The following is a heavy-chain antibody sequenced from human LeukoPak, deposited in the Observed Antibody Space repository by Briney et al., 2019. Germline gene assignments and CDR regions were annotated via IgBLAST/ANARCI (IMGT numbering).Heavy chain of an antibody. CDR3: ARMRIVEDVSLDAFDI. V-gene: IGHV4-59*12. D-gene: IGHD2-15*01. J-gene: IGHJ3*02. CDR2: IYYSGST. CDR1: GGSISSYY. Sequence: SETLSLTCTGSGGSISSYYWSWIRQPPGKGLEWIGYIYYSGSTNYNPSLKSRVTISVDTSKNQFSLKLSSVTAADTAVYYCARMRIVEDVSLDAFDIWGQGTMVTVSS.